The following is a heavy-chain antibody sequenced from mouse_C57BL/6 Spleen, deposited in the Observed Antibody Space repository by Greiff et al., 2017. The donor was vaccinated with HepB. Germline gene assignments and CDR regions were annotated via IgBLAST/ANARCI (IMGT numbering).Heavy chain of an antibody. CDR3: AGRGYYGSSYYFDY. CDR2: ISGGGGNT. D-gene: IGHD1-1*01. CDR1: GFTFSSYT. J-gene: IGHJ2*01. Sequence: EVKLVESGGGLVKPGGSLKLSCAASGFTFSSYTMSWVRQTPEKRLEWVATISGGGGNTYYPDSVKGRFTISRDNAKNTLYLQMSSLRSEDTALYYCAGRGYYGSSYYFDYWGQGTTLTVSS. V-gene: IGHV5-9*01.